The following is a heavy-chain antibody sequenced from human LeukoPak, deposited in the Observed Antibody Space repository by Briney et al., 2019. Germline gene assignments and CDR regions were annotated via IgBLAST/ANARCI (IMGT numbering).Heavy chain of an antibody. Sequence: GGSLRLSCAASGFTFSNAWMSWVRQAPGKGREWVGRIKSKTDGGTTDYAAPVKGKFTISRDESKNTLYVQMNSLKTEDTAVYYCTTYLLGYCSGGSCRPPGYWGQGTLVTVSS. CDR3: TTYLLGYCSGGSCRPPGY. CDR2: IKSKTDGGTT. V-gene: IGHV3-15*01. J-gene: IGHJ4*02. D-gene: IGHD2-15*01. CDR1: GFTFSNAW.